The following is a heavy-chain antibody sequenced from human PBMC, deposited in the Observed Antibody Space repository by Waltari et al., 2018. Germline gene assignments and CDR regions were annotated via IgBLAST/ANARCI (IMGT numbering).Heavy chain of an antibody. CDR1: GGSISSSSYY. V-gene: IGHV4-39*01. CDR2: IYYSGST. J-gene: IGHJ4*02. D-gene: IGHD6-6*01. CDR3: ARHIYSSSSFDY. Sequence: QLQLQESGPGLVKPSETLSLTCTVSGGSISSSSYYWGWIRQPPGKGLEWIGSIYYSGSTYSNPSLKSRVTISVDTSKNQFSLKLSSVTAADTAVYYCARHIYSSSSFDYWGQGTLVTVSS.